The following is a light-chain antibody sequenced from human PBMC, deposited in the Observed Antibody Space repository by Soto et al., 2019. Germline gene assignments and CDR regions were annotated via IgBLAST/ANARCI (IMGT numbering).Light chain of an antibody. J-gene: IGLJ1*01. CDR1: GSDIGSHA. Sequence: QSVLTQPPSSSGTPGQRVTIYCSGSGSDIGSHAVNWYQHLPGTAPKLLIYTNNQRPSGVPDRFSGSKSGTSASLAISGLQSEDEADYYCAAWDDRLNGYVFGTGTKVTVL. CDR2: TNN. CDR3: AAWDDRLNGYV. V-gene: IGLV1-44*01.